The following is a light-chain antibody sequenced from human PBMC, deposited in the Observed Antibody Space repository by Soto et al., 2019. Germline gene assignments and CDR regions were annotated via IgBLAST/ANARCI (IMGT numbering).Light chain of an antibody. V-gene: IGKV3-20*01. J-gene: IGKJ1*01. CDR2: GAS. Sequence: EIVLTQSPGTLSLSPGERATLSCRASQSVSSSFLAWYQQKPGQAPRLLIYGASSRATGLPDRFRGRGSGTDLHLTIRRREPEDLAVYYCQQFVRPPRTFRQGTKVEIK. CDR3: QQFVRPPRT. CDR1: QSVSSSF.